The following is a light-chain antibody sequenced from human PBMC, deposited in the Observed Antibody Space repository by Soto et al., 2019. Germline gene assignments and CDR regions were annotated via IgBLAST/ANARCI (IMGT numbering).Light chain of an antibody. CDR3: QKYNGYSVT. J-gene: IGKJ4*01. CDR2: AAS. CDR1: QSIRKY. Sequence: DIQITHSPSSLSASVVDRVIITFRASQSIRKYLNWYQHKPGKVPTLLIYAASSLQSGVPSRFSGSGSGTAFTLTISSLQPDDFATYYCQKYNGYSVTFGGGTKVDIK. V-gene: IGKV1-5*01.